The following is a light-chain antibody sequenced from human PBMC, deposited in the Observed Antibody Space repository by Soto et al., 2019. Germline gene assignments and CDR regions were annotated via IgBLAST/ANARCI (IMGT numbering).Light chain of an antibody. CDR3: ATWDDSLNARGV. Sequence: QSVLTQPPSASGTPGQRVTISCSGSRSKIGNNAVSWYQQFPGTAPKLLIYNNNQLPSGVPDRSSVSKSGTTASLAISGPQSEDEADYYCATWDDSLNARGVFGGGTKLTLL. CDR2: NNN. CDR1: RSKIGNNA. V-gene: IGLV1-44*01. J-gene: IGLJ3*02.